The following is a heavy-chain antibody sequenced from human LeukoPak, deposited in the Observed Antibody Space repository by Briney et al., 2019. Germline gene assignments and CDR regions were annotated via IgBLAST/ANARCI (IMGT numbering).Heavy chain of an antibody. D-gene: IGHD2-15*01. CDR1: GYSLTELS. CDR2: FAPEEGET. J-gene: IGHJ4*02. Sequence: GASVKVSCKVSGYSLTELSMHWVRQAPGKGLEWMGGFAPEEGETIYAQNFQGRVTMTEDTSTDTAYMELSSLTSEDTAFYYCGGTRYCSGGSCYSTLDYWGQGTLVTVSS. CDR3: GGTRYCSGGSCYSTLDY. V-gene: IGHV1-24*01.